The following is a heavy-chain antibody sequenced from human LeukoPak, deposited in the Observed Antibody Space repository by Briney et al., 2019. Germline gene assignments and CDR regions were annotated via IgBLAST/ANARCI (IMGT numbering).Heavy chain of an antibody. CDR3: AKDGLYYDGSAHVYYFDY. CDR2: ITGSGDYT. CDR1: GFTFSGYA. Sequence: PGGSLRLSCAASGFTFSGYAMTWVRQAPGKGLEWVSSITGSGDYTYYIDSVKGRFTISRDNSKNILYLQMNSLRGEGTALYYCAKDGLYYDGSAHVYYFDYWGQETLVAVSS. J-gene: IGHJ4*02. V-gene: IGHV3-23*01. D-gene: IGHD3-22*01.